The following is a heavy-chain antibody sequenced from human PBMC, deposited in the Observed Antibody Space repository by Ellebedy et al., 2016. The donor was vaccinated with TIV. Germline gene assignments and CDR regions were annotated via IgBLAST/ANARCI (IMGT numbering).Heavy chain of an antibody. CDR1: GFTFSSYW. CDR2: INSDGTTT. J-gene: IGHJ4*02. Sequence: GGSLRLXXAASGFTFSSYWMHWVRQAPGKGLVWVSRINSDGTTTTYADSVKGRFTISRDNAKNTLYLQMNSLRAEDTAVYYCVRGGVDYWGQGTLVTVSS. D-gene: IGHD3-16*01. CDR3: VRGGVDY. V-gene: IGHV3-74*01.